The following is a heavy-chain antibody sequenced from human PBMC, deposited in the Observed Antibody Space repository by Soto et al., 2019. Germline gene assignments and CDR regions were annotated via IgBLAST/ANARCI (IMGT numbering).Heavy chain of an antibody. CDR1: GFTVSSNY. Sequence: EVQLVESGGGLIQPGGSLRLSCAASGFTVSSNYMSWVRQAPGKGLEWVSVIYSGGSTYYADSVKGRFTISRDNSKNTLYLQMNGLRAEDTAVYYCARSPLIVGAGGAFDIWGQGTMVTVSS. CDR2: IYSGGST. CDR3: ARSPLIVGAGGAFDI. J-gene: IGHJ3*02. V-gene: IGHV3-53*01. D-gene: IGHD1-26*01.